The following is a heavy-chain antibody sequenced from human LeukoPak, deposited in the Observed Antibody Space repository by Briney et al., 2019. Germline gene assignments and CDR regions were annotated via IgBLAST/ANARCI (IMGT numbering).Heavy chain of an antibody. J-gene: IGHJ6*02. CDR2: IRYDGSNK. Sequence: GGSLRLSCAASGFTFSSYGMHWVRQAPGKGLEWVAFIRYDGSNKYYADSVKGRFTISRDKSNNTVYLQLDNLRAEDTAVYFCARDREGVATAFFYFYFGMDVWGQGTTVSVSS. V-gene: IGHV3-30*02. CDR3: ARDREGVATAFFYFYFGMDV. CDR1: GFTFSSYG. D-gene: IGHD5-12*01.